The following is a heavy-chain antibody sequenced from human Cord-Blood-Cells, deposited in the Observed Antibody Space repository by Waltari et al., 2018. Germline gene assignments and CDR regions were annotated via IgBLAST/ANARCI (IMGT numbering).Heavy chain of an antibody. CDR2: ISSSSSYI. Sequence: EVQLVESGGGMVKPGGSLRLSCAAFGFTFVSYSMNWVRQAPGKGLEWVSSISSSSSYIYYADSVKGRFTISRDNAKNSLYLQMNSLRAEDTAVYYCARDRGGNYFDYWGQGTLVTVSS. CDR3: ARDRGGNYFDY. J-gene: IGHJ4*02. V-gene: IGHV3-21*01. CDR1: GFTFVSYS. D-gene: IGHD2-15*01.